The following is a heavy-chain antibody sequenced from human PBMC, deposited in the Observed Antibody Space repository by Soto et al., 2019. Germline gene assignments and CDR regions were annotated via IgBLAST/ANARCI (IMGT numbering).Heavy chain of an antibody. V-gene: IGHV1-69*02. CDR1: GGTFSSCT. D-gene: IGHD2-2*01. CDR3: ARSVVPAAMVSYYYYGMDV. CDR2: IIPILGIA. Sequence: SVKVSCKASGGTFSSCTISWVRQAPGQGLEWMGRIIPILGIANYAQKFQGRVTITADKSTSTAYMELSSLRSEDTAVYYCARSVVPAAMVSYYYYGMDVWGQGTTVTVSS. J-gene: IGHJ6*02.